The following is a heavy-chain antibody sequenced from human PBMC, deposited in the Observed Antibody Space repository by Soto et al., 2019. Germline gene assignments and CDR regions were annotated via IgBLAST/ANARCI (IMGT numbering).Heavy chain of an antibody. CDR2: ISGSGGST. V-gene: IGHV3-23*01. Sequence: EVQLLESGGGLVQPGGSLRLSCAASGFTFISYAMSWVRQPPGKGLEWVSAISGSGGSTYYADSVKGRFTISRDNSNNSLYLKMNSLRAEDTAVYDCANSPYGSGSYSYFDYWGQGTLVTVS. CDR3: ANSPYGSGSYSYFDY. D-gene: IGHD3-10*01. CDR1: GFTFISYA. J-gene: IGHJ4*02.